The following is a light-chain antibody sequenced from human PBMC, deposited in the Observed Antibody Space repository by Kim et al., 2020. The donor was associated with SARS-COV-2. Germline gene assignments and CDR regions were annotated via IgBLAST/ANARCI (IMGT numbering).Light chain of an antibody. Sequence: QSVLTQPPSLSAAPGQKVTISCSGSSSNIGNNYVSWYQQFPGTAPKLLICDNNKRPSGIPDRCSGSKSGTSATLGITGLQTGDEADYYCGAWDSSLRVVVFGGGTQLTVL. V-gene: IGLV1-51*01. CDR3: GAWDSSLRVVV. CDR1: SSNIGNNY. J-gene: IGLJ2*01. CDR2: DNN.